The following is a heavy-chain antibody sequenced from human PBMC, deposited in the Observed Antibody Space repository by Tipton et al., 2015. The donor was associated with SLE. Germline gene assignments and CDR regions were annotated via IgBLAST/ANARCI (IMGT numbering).Heavy chain of an antibody. V-gene: IGHV4-39*07. D-gene: IGHD2/OR15-2a*01. CDR1: GDSISSGTFF. Sequence: TLSLTCTVSGDSISSGTFFWGWARRSPEEGLGWIGSVHSRGNTHYNPSLTSRVTIPVDTPKNQFSLNLSSVTAAGTAVYYCARKHHNNRGVGDPDAFDMWGQGTMVTVSS. J-gene: IGHJ3*02. CDR2: VHSRGNT. CDR3: ARKHHNNRGVGDPDAFDM.